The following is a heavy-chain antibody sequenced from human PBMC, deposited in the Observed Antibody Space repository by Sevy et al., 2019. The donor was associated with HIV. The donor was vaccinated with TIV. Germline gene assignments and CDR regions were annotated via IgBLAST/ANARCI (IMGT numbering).Heavy chain of an antibody. J-gene: IGHJ4*02. V-gene: IGHV3-48*01. CDR1: GFSFSSYS. D-gene: IGHD7-27*01. CDR2: ISSSSGTI. CDR3: ARDDHWAFDY. Sequence: GGSLRLSCAASGFSFSSYSMNWVRQAPGKGLEWVSYISSSSGTIRYADSVKGRLTISRDNAKNSLFLQMNSLRAEDTAVYYCARDDHWAFDYWGQRALVTVSS.